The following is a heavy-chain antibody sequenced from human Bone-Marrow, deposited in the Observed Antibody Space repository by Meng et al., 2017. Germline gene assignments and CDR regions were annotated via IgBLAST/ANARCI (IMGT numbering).Heavy chain of an antibody. V-gene: IGHV1-8*03. CDR2: MNPNSGNT. J-gene: IGHJ3*02. CDR1: GYTFTSYD. Sequence: ASAKVSCKASGYTFTSYDINWVRQATGQGLEWMGWMNPNSGNTGYAQKFQGRVTITRNTSISTAYMGLSSLRSEDTAVYYCARGRMVRWLVPSPHAFDIWGQGTMVTVSS. CDR3: ARGRMVRWLVPSPHAFDI. D-gene: IGHD6-19*01.